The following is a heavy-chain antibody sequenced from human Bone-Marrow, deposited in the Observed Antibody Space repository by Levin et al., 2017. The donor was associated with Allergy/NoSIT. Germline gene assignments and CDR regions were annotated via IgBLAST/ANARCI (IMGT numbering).Heavy chain of an antibody. D-gene: IGHD1-26*01. CDR3: ARDSGSYYDYFDY. CDR1: GFTFSSYA. J-gene: IGHJ4*02. Sequence: GGSLRLSCAASGFTFSSYAMHWVRQAPGKGLEWVAVISYDGSNKYYADSVKGRFTISRDNSKNTLYLQMNSLRAEDTAVYYCARDSGSYYDYFDYWGQGTLVTVSS. CDR2: ISYDGSNK. V-gene: IGHV3-30*04.